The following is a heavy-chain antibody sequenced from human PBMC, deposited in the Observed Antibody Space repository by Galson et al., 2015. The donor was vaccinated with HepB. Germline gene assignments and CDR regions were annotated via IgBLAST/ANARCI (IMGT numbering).Heavy chain of an antibody. D-gene: IGHD4-23*01. Sequence: SLRLSCAASGFTFSSYAMSWVRQAPGKGLEWVSAISGSGGSTYYADSVKGRFTISRDNSKNALYLQMNSLRAEDTAVYYCAKDVATTVVTPPLDYWGQGTLVTVSS. V-gene: IGHV3-23*01. J-gene: IGHJ4*02. CDR2: ISGSGGST. CDR3: AKDVATTVVTPPLDY. CDR1: GFTFSSYA.